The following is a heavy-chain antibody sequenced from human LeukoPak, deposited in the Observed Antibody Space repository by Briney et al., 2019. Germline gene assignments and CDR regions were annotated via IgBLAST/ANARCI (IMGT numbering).Heavy chain of an antibody. J-gene: IGHJ4*02. CDR1: GVSISSATYY. D-gene: IGHD2-8*02. V-gene: IGHV4-39*01. CDR2: TYYGGGT. Sequence: PSETLSLTCTVSGVSISSATYYWGWIRQPPGKGLEWIGSTYYGGGTHYNPSLKNRATISLDTSNNQFSLKLTFVTASDTAVYYCASPSGGTDDYWGQGTLVTVSS. CDR3: ASPSGGTDDY.